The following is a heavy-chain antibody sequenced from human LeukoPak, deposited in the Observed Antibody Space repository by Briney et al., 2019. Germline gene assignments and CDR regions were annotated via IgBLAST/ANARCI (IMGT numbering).Heavy chain of an antibody. J-gene: IGHJ4*02. D-gene: IGHD3-10*01. CDR1: GGSISSSSYY. CDR2: IYYSGST. Sequence: PSETLSLTCTVSGGSISSSSYYWGWIRQPPGKGLEWVGSIYYSGSTYYNPSLKSRVIISVDTSKNQFSLRLRSVTAADTAVYHCARRRGDRGYDWGQGTLVTVSS. CDR3: ARRRGDRGYD. V-gene: IGHV4-39*01.